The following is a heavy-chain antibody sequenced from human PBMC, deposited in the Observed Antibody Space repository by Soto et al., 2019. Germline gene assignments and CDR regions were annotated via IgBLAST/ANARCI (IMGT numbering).Heavy chain of an antibody. Sequence: SLRLSCAASGFTFSSYSMNWVRQAPGKGLEWVSSINGLGSYIYYSDSVKGRFTISRDNDKNSVYLQMNNLRAQDAAVYYCAREDDWNDADFDYWGQGTLVTVSS. CDR2: INGLGSYI. D-gene: IGHD1-1*01. CDR3: AREDDWNDADFDY. CDR1: GFTFSSYS. V-gene: IGHV3-21*06. J-gene: IGHJ4*02.